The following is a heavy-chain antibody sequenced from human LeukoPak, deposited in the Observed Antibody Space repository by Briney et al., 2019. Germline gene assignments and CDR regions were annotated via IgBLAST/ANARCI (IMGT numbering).Heavy chain of an antibody. D-gene: IGHD6-13*01. Sequence: GGSLRLSCAASGFTFSSYWMSWVRQAPGKGLEWVANIKQDGSEKYYVDSVKGRFTISGDNAKNSLYLQMNSLRAEDTAVYYCARGGIAAAGGNFYFDYWGQGTLVTVSS. CDR1: GFTFSSYW. CDR2: IKQDGSEK. CDR3: ARGGIAAAGGNFYFDY. V-gene: IGHV3-7*01. J-gene: IGHJ4*02.